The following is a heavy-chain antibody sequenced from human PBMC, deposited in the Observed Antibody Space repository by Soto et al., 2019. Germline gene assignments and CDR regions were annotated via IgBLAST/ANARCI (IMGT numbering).Heavy chain of an antibody. D-gene: IGHD5-18*01. CDR3: ARSRRGYSYGYCDY. V-gene: IGHV4-31*03. CDR2: IYYSGST. J-gene: IGHJ4*02. CDR1: GGSISSGGYY. Sequence: SETLSLTCTVSGGSISSGGYYWSWIRQHPGKGLEWIGYIYYSGSTYYNPSLKSRVTISVDTSKNQFSLKLSSVTAADTAVYYCARSRRGYSYGYCDYWGQGTLVTVSS.